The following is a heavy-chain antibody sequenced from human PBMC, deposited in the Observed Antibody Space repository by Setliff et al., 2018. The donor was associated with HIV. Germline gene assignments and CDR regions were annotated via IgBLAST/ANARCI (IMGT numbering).Heavy chain of an antibody. J-gene: IGHJ4*02. Sequence: SETLSLTCTVSEGYITGYYWTWIRQPPGRGLEWIGYIFYSGTTKFNPSLKSRAAISVDSSNSQFSLKVTSVTAADTAVYFCARFNALLGSSTYYDYWGPGLLVTVSS. CDR2: IFYSGTT. V-gene: IGHV4-59*01. CDR1: EGYITGYY. CDR3: ARFNALLGSSTYYDY. D-gene: IGHD3-22*01.